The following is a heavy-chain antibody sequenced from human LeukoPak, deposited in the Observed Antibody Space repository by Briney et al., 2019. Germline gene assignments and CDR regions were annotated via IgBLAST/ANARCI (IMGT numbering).Heavy chain of an antibody. V-gene: IGHV4-61*01. CDR3: SGQVSYYYGMDV. Sequence: PSETLSLTCTVSGGSVSSGSYYWSWIRQPPGKGLEWIGYIYYSGSTNYNPSLKSRVTISVDTSKNQFSLKLSSVTAADMAVYYCSGQVSYYYGMDVWGKGTTVTVSS. CDR1: GGSVSSGSYY. J-gene: IGHJ6*04. CDR2: IYYSGST.